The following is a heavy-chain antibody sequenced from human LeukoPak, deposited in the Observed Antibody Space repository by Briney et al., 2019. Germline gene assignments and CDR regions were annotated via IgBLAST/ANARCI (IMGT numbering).Heavy chain of an antibody. Sequence: GGSLRLSCAASGFTFSSYSMNWVRPAPGKGLEWVSSISSSSSYIYYADSVKGRFTISRDNAKNSLYLQMNSLRAEDTAVYYCARGSITILPDSWGQGTLVTVSS. D-gene: IGHD3-9*01. CDR1: GFTFSSYS. CDR2: ISSSSSYI. CDR3: ARGSITILPDS. V-gene: IGHV3-21*01. J-gene: IGHJ4*02.